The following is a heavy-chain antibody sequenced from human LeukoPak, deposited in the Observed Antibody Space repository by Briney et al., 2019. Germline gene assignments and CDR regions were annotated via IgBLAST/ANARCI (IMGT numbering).Heavy chain of an antibody. CDR3: GRETDFGVVTH. J-gene: IGHJ4*02. CDR2: TYYRSQQWHS. D-gene: IGHD3-3*01. CDR1: GDSVSSNGAS. Sequence: PSQTLSLTCAISGDSVSSNGASWNWIRQSPSRGLEWLGRTYYRSQQWHSDYAPSVKGRLTLNPDTSKNQFSLQPNSVTPEDTAVYYCGRETDFGVVTHWGQGTLVTVSS. V-gene: IGHV6-1*01.